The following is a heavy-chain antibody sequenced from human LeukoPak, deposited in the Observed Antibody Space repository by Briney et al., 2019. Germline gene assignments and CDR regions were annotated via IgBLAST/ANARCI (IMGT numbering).Heavy chain of an antibody. Sequence: ASVKVSCKASGYTFTDYYLHWVRQAPGQGLEWMGWISAYNGNTNYAQKLQGRVTITTDTSTSTAYMELRSLRSDDTAVYYCARVSQQLVPTIDYWGQGTLVTVSS. D-gene: IGHD6-13*01. J-gene: IGHJ4*02. V-gene: IGHV1-18*04. CDR1: GYTFTDYY. CDR3: ARVSQQLVPTIDY. CDR2: ISAYNGNT.